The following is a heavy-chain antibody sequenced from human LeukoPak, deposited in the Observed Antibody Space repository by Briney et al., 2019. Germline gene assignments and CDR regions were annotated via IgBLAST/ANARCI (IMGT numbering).Heavy chain of an antibody. V-gene: IGHV4-39*01. J-gene: IGHJ4*02. CDR1: GGSISSSSYS. CDR2: IYYSGST. CDR3: ARLEYYYQHRFDY. Sequence: SETLSLTCTVSGGSISSSSYSWGWIRQPPGKGLEWIGRIYYSGSTYYNPSLKSRVTIFVDTSKNQFSLKLSSVTAADTAVYYCARLEYYYQHRFDYWGQGTLVTVSS. D-gene: IGHD3-10*01.